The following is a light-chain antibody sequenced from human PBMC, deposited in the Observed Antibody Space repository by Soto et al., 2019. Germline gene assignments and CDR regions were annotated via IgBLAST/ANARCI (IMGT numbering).Light chain of an antibody. CDR1: SNDVGSYNL. CDR3: CSYAGSSTLRV. V-gene: IGLV2-23*02. CDR2: EVS. Sequence: QSVLTQPASVSGSTGQSITISCTGTSNDVGSYNLVSWYQQHPGKAPKLMIYEVSKRPSGVSNRFSGSKSGNTASLTISGLQAEDEADYYCCSYAGSSTLRVFGTGTKVTVL. J-gene: IGLJ1*01.